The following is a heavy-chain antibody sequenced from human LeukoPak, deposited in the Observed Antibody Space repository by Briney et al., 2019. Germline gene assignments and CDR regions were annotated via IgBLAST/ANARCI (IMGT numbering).Heavy chain of an antibody. V-gene: IGHV3-30*18. D-gene: IGHD1-26*01. CDR3: AKDAPYSGSYYGASYYLDY. CDR2: ISYDGSNK. Sequence: GGSLRLSCAASGFTFSSYGMHWVRQAPGKGLEWVAVISYDGSNKYYADSVKGRFTISRDNSKNTLYLQMNSLRAEDTAVYYCAKDAPYSGSYYGASYYLDYWGQGTLVTVSS. CDR1: GFTFSSYG. J-gene: IGHJ4*02.